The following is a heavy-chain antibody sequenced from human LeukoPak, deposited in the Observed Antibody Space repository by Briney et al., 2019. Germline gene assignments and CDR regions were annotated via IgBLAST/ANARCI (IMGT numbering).Heavy chain of an antibody. V-gene: IGHV3-48*03. CDR2: ISGSASTI. CDR3: ARLEWFGDMGFYYYAMDV. CDR1: GFTISDYG. J-gene: IGHJ6*04. Sequence: GGSLSLSCAASGFTISDYGMNWVRQAPGKGLEWISYISGSASTIYSADSVKGRFTISRDNAKNSLYLQMNSLGAEDTAVYYCARLEWFGDMGFYYYAMDVWGKGTTVTVSS. D-gene: IGHD3-3*01.